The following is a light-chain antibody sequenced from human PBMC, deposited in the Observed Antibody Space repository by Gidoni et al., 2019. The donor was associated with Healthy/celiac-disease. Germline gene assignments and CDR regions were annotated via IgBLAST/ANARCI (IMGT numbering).Light chain of an antibody. J-gene: IGKJ4*02. V-gene: IGKV3-15*01. CDR2: GAS. CDR1: QSVSSN. CDR3: QQYNTSPPS. Sequence: EIVMTQSPATLSVSPGERATLSCRASQSVSSNLAWYQQKPGQAPRLLIYGASTRATGIPARFSGSGSGTEFTLTISSLQSEDFAVYYCQQYNTSPPSFGGGTKVEIK.